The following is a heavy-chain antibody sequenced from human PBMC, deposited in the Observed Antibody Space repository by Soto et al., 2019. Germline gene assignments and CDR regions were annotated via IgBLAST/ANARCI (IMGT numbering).Heavy chain of an antibody. Sequence: GPRKTSETLSLTCTVSGGSISSSSYYWGWIRQPPGKGLEWIGSIYYSGSTYYNPSLKSRVTISVDTSKNQFSLKLSSVTAADTAVYYCARQNYYYLHGMDAWVQGTRVTVSS. CDR3: ARQNYYYLHGMDA. CDR1: GGSISSSSYY. CDR2: IYYSGST. J-gene: IGHJ6*02. V-gene: IGHV4-39*01.